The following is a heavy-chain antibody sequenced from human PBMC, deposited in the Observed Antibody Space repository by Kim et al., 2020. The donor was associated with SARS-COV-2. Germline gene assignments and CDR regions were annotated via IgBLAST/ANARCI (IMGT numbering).Heavy chain of an antibody. D-gene: IGHD3-10*01. Sequence: ASVKVSCKASGFTFSTSAMYWVRQAPGQRLEWMGWINAANGNTKYSERFQGRVTITRDMSASTAYMELSSLRYEDTAVYYCARDGCFHDVLGSDDSWGQGTLVTVSS. J-gene: IGHJ4*02. CDR3: ARDGCFHDVLGSDDS. CDR2: INAANGNT. CDR1: GFTFSTSA. V-gene: IGHV1-3*01.